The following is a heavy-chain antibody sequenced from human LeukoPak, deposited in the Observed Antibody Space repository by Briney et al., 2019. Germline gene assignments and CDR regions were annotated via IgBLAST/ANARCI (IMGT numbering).Heavy chain of an antibody. CDR3: ASRTLIFGVVMGRYYMDV. J-gene: IGHJ6*03. V-gene: IGHV1-3*01. CDR1: GYTFTSYA. Sequence: ASVKVSCKASGYTFTSYAMHWVRQAPGQRLEWMGWINAGNGNTKYSQKFQGRVTITADESTSTAYMELSSLRSEDTAVYYCASRTLIFGVVMGRYYMDVWGKGTTVTVSS. CDR2: INAGNGNT. D-gene: IGHD3-3*01.